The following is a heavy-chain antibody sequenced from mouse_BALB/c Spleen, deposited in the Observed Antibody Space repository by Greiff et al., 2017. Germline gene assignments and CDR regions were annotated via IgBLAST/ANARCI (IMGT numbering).Heavy chain of an antibody. V-gene: IGHV1-15*01. CDR2: IDPETGGT. J-gene: IGHJ3*01. Sequence: VQLQQSGAELVRPGASVTLSCKASGYTFTDYEMHWVKQTPVHGLEWIGAIDPETGGTAYNQKFKGKATLTADKSSSTAYMELRSLTSEDSAVYYCTCYYGSYWGQGTLVTVSA. CDR3: TCYYGSY. D-gene: IGHD1-1*01. CDR1: GYTFTDYE.